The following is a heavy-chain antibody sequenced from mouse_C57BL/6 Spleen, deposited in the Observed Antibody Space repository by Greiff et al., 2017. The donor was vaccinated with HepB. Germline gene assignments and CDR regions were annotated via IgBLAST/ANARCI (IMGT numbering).Heavy chain of an antibody. J-gene: IGHJ1*03. CDR2: SRNKANDYTT. CDR3: ARDADDGYYDWYFDV. Sequence: EVQLVESGGGLVQSGRSLRLSCATSGFTFSDFYMEWVRQAPGKGLEWIAASRNKANDYTTEYSASVKGRFIVSRDTSQSILYLQMNALRAEDTAIYYCARDADDGYYDWYFDVWGTGTTVTVSS. CDR1: GFTFSDFY. D-gene: IGHD2-3*01. V-gene: IGHV7-1*01.